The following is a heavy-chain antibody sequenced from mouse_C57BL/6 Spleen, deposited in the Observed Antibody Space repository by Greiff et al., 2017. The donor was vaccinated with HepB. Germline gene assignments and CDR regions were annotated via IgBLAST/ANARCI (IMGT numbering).Heavy chain of an antibody. J-gene: IGHJ2*01. Sequence: EVQLQQSGAELVRPGASVKLSCTASGFNIKDDYMHWVKQRPEQGLEWIGWIDPENGDTEYASKFQGKATITADTSSNTAYLQLSSLTSEDTAVYYGTTDGDDFDYWGQGTTLTVSS. CDR2: IDPENGDT. CDR3: TTDGDDFDY. D-gene: IGHD3-3*01. CDR1: GFNIKDDY. V-gene: IGHV14-4*01.